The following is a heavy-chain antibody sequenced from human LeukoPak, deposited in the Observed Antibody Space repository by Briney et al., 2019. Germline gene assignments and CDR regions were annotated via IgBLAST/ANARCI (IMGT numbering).Heavy chain of an antibody. CDR2: ISSSTSYM. V-gene: IGHV3-21*01. CDR1: GFTFSSFS. Sequence: GGSLRLSCAASGFTFSSFSMNWVRQAPGKGLEWVSSISSSTSYMYYVDSVKGRFTISRDNAKNSLYLRMNGLRAEDTGIYYCARDTDAFDIWGRGTMVTVSS. J-gene: IGHJ3*02. CDR3: ARDTDAFDI.